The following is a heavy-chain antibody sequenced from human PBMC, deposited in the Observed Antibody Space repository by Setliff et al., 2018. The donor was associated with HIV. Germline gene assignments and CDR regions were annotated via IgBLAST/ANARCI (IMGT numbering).Heavy chain of an antibody. CDR1: GYTFTSYP. CDR3: ARNDASGSYYRLDY. CDR2: INTSGGSA. V-gene: IGHV1-46*01. Sequence: ASVKVSCKASGYTFTSYPTHWVRQAPGQGLEWMGVINTSGGSAGYAEKFRGRVTMTRDTSTSTVYMDLRNLRSEDTAVYYCARNDASGSYYRLDYWGQGTLVTVSS. J-gene: IGHJ4*02. D-gene: IGHD3-10*01.